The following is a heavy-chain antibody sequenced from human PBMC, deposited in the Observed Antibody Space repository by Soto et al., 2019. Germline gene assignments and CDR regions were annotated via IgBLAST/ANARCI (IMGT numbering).Heavy chain of an antibody. CDR1: GFTVSSNY. Sequence: GGSLRLSCAASGFTVSSNYMSWVRQAPGKGLEWVSVIYSGGSTYYADSVKGRFTISRDNSKNTLYLQMNSLRAEDTAVYYCARDRVAARHNYYYYGMDVWGQGTTVTVS. CDR2: IYSGGST. CDR3: ARDRVAARHNYYYYGMDV. D-gene: IGHD6-6*01. J-gene: IGHJ6*02. V-gene: IGHV3-53*01.